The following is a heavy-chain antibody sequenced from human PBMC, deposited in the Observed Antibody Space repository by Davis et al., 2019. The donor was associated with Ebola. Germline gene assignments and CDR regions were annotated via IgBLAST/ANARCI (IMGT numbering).Heavy chain of an antibody. J-gene: IGHJ4*02. V-gene: IGHV4-39*01. Sequence: SETLSLTCTVSGGSISSSSYYWGFIRQPPGKGLQWIGSIYYSENTYYNPSLKSRVAISVDTSKNQISLKLNSVTAADTAVYYCDDGSGSWGQGTLVTVSS. D-gene: IGHD3-22*01. CDR1: GGSISSSSYY. CDR2: IYYSENT. CDR3: DDGSGS.